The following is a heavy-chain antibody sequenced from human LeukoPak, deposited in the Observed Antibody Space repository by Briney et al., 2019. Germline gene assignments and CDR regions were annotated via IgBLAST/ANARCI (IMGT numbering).Heavy chain of an antibody. Sequence: AASVKVSCKASGYTFTSYYMSWVRQAPGQGLEWMGWIDPNSGGTNYAQKFLGSVTMTGDTSINTAFMELSRLRSDDTAIYYCARGRGTTMVRGVITNYFDLWGRGSLVTVSS. CDR1: GYTFTSYY. J-gene: IGHJ2*01. CDR2: IDPNSGGT. CDR3: ARGRGTTMVRGVITNYFDL. D-gene: IGHD3-10*01. V-gene: IGHV1-2*02.